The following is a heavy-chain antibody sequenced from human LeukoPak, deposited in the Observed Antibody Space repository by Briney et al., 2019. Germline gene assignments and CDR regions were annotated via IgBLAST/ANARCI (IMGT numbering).Heavy chain of an antibody. CDR3: ASSKDHYCRY. CDR1: GFSFSDSW. J-gene: IGHJ4*02. CDR2: IHQDAGEK. Sequence: PGGSLSLSCAASGFSFSDSWMTWVRQTPAKGLHWVASIHQDAGEKQYVDSVRSRFTISRDNAKSSLYLQMNSLTVGDTGIYYCASSKDHYCRYWGQGTLVTVSS. V-gene: IGHV3-7*05.